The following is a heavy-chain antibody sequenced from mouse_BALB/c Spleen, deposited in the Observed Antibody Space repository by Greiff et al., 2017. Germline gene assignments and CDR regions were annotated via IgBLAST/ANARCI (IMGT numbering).Heavy chain of an antibody. Sequence: QVHVKQSGPELVKPGASVRISCKASGYTFTSYYIHWVKQRPGQGLEWIGWIYPGNVNTKYNEKFKGKATLTADKSSSTAYMQLSSLTYEDSAVYFCARSDEYDWGASMDYWGQGTSVTVSS. V-gene: IGHV1S56*01. J-gene: IGHJ4*01. D-gene: IGHD2-4*01. CDR1: GYTFTSYY. CDR3: ARSDEYDWGASMDY. CDR2: IYPGNVNT.